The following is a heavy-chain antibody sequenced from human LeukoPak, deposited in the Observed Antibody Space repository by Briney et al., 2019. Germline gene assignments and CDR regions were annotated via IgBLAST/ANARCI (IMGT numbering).Heavy chain of an antibody. CDR1: GFTFSTFS. CDR2: ISSSSSTT. D-gene: IGHD3-22*01. J-gene: IGHJ4*02. V-gene: IGHV3-48*01. Sequence: PGGSLRLSCAASGFTFSTFSMNWVRQAPGKGPEWVSYISSSSSTTYYADSVRGRFTISRDNSKNTLYLQMNSLRAEDTAVYYCARDRYYYDSSGYPIWGQGTLVTVSS. CDR3: ARDRYYYDSSGYPI.